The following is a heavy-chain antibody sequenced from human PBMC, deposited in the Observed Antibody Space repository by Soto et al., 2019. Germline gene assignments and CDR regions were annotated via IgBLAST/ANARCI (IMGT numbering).Heavy chain of an antibody. D-gene: IGHD1-26*01. V-gene: IGHV1-8*01. J-gene: IGHJ4*02. CDR3: ARVRGPWYSGSYRYDY. Sequence: QVQLVQSGAEVKKPGASVKVSCKASGYTFTSYDINWVRQATGQGLEWMGWMNPNSGNTGYAQKFQGRVTMARNTSISTAYMELSSLRSDDTAVYYCARVRGPWYSGSYRYDYWGQGTLVTVSS. CDR2: MNPNSGNT. CDR1: GYTFTSYD.